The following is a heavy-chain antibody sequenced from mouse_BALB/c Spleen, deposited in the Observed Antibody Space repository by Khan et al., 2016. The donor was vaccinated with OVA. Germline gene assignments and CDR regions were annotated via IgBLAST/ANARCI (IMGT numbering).Heavy chain of an antibody. V-gene: IGHV2-2*02. CDR3: ARNYDYDEGLAY. D-gene: IGHD2-4*01. CDR1: GFSLTTYG. J-gene: IGHJ3*01. CDR2: IWSGGST. Sequence: QVQLKESGPGLVQPSQSLSITCTASGFSLTTYGVHWVRQSPGKGLEWLGVIWSGGSTDYNAAFISRLSISKDSSTSQVFFKMNSLQVNDTAIYFCARNYDYDEGLAYWGQGTLVTVSA.